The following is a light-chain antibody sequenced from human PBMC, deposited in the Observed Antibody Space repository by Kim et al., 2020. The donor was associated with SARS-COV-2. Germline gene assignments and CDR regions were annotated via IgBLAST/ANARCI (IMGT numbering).Light chain of an antibody. CDR2: QDN. J-gene: IGLJ3*02. V-gene: IGLV3-1*01. CDR3: QAWDNSTAV. Sequence: SYELTQPPSVSVSPGQTASITCSGDNLGDKYACWYQQKSGQSPVVVIYQDNKRPSGIPERFSGSNSGNTATLTISGTQAMDEADYYCQAWDNSTAVFGGG. CDR1: NLGDKY.